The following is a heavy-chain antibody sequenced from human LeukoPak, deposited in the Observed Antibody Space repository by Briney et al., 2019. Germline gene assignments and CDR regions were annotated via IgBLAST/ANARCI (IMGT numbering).Heavy chain of an antibody. CDR1: GFTFSSYA. J-gene: IGHJ5*02. CDR2: ISGSGGNT. CDR3: AKDQGFRFDP. Sequence: PGGSLRLSCSASGFTFSSYAMHWVRQAPGKGLEWVSTISGSGGNTYFADSVKGRFTISRDNSKNTLYLQMNSLRAEDTAVYYCAKDQGFRFDPWGQGTLVTVSS. V-gene: IGHV3-23*01.